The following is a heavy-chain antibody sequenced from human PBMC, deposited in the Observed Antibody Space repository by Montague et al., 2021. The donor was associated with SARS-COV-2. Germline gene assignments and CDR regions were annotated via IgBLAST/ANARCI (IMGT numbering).Heavy chain of an antibody. CDR1: GFTFSSYA. J-gene: IGHJ4*02. D-gene: IGHD6-19*01. CDR2: ISYDGSNK. CDR3: ARARYSSMDYFDY. V-gene: IGHV3-30-3*01. Sequence: YRRLSCSASGFTFSSYAMHWVRQAPGKGLEWVAVISYDGSNKYYADSVKGRFTISGDNSKNTLYLQMNSLRAEDTAVYYCARARYSSMDYFDYWGQGTLVTVSS.